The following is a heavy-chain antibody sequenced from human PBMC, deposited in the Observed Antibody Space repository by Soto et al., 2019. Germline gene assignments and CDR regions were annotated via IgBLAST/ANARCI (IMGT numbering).Heavy chain of an antibody. CDR2: ISYDGSNK. CDR3: ATVGQLWGVDY. D-gene: IGHD5-18*01. CDR1: GFTFSSYV. Sequence: QVQLVESGGGVVQPGRSLRLSCAASGFTFSSYVMHWVRQAPGKGLEWVSVISYDGSNKYYADSVKGRFSISRDNSKNTLYLQMNSPRAEDTAVYYCATVGQLWGVDYWGQGTLVTVSS. J-gene: IGHJ4*02. V-gene: IGHV3-30-3*01.